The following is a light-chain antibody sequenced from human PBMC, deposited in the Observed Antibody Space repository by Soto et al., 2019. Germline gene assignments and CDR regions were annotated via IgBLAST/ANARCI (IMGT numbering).Light chain of an antibody. CDR3: QQYGSSRGFT. Sequence: EILLTQSPVTLSLSPGERATLSCRASQSVSSSYLAWYQQKPGQAPRLLIYGASSRATGIPDRFSGSGSGTDFTLTISRLEPEDFAVYYCQQYGSSRGFTFGPGTKVDIK. CDR2: GAS. V-gene: IGKV3-20*01. CDR1: QSVSSSY. J-gene: IGKJ3*01.